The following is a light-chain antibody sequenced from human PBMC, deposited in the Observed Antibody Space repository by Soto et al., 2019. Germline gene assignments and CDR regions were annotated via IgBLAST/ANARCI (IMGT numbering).Light chain of an antibody. CDR1: QSVRTY. CDR2: GAS. Sequence: EIVLTQSPVTLSLSPVERATLSCRASQSVRTYLAWYQVKPGQAPRLLIYGASTRTFDVPDRFSGSGSGTNFTLTISRLQPEDFAVYYCQHYGTSLTFGGGTKVDIK. J-gene: IGKJ4*01. CDR3: QHYGTSLT. V-gene: IGKV3-20*01.